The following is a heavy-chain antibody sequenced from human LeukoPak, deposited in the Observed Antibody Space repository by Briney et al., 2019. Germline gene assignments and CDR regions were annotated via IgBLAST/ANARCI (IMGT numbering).Heavy chain of an antibody. Sequence: GASVKVSCKASGGTFSSYAISWVRQAPGQGLEWMGGIIPIFGTANYAQKFQGRVTITADESTSTAYMELSSLRSEDTAVYYCARSGWDGDTYNWFDPWGQGTLVTVSS. CDR3: ARSGWDGDTYNWFDP. D-gene: IGHD4-17*01. J-gene: IGHJ5*02. CDR1: GGTFSSYA. V-gene: IGHV1-69*13. CDR2: IIPIFGTA.